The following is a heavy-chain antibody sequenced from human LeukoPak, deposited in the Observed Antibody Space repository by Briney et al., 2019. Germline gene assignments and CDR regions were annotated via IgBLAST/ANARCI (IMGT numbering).Heavy chain of an antibody. Sequence: GASVKVSCKTSGYSFTSYNLHWVRQAPGQRLEWMGIIKPSGGNTNYAQKVQGRVTMTRDTSTSTVYMELSSLKSEDTAVYYCARVRDGYNDAYDIWGQGTMVTVSS. CDR3: ARVRDGYNDAYDI. V-gene: IGHV1-46*01. CDR1: GYSFTSYN. CDR2: IKPSGGNT. D-gene: IGHD5-24*01. J-gene: IGHJ3*02.